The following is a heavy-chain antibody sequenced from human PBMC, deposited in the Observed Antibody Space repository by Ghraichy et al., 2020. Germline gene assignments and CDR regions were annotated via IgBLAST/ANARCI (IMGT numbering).Heavy chain of an antibody. Sequence: SVKVSCKASGGTFSSYAISWVRQAPGQGLEWMGGIIPIFGTANYAQKFQGRVTITADESTSTAYMELSSLRSEDTAVYYCASVDRSSSRGSGWGQGTLVTVSS. CDR2: IIPIFGTA. D-gene: IGHD3-10*01. V-gene: IGHV1-69*13. CDR1: GGTFSSYA. J-gene: IGHJ4*02. CDR3: ASVDRSSSRGSG.